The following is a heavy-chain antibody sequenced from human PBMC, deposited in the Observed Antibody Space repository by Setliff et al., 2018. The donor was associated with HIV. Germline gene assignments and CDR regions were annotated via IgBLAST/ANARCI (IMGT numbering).Heavy chain of an antibody. J-gene: IGHJ4*02. V-gene: IGHV1-69*13. D-gene: IGHD2-2*01. CDR2: IIPIFGTA. CDR1: GGTFSSQA. Sequence: SVKVSCKASGGTFSSQAISWVRQAPGQGLEWMGGIIPIFGTANYAQKFQGRVTITADESTNTAYMEPSSLRSEDTAVYYCASPQPQGANQLLWSFDSWGQGALVTVS. CDR3: ASPQPQGANQLLWSFDS.